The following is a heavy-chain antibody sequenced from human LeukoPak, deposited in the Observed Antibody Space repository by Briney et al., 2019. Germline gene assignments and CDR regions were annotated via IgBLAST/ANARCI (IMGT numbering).Heavy chain of an antibody. CDR2: IYTSGST. J-gene: IGHJ5*02. D-gene: IGHD1/OR15-1a*01. CDR3: ARANWNTGWFDP. CDR1: GGSISSGSYY. Sequence: PSETLSLTCTVSGGSISSGSYYWSWIRQPAGKGLEWIGRIYTSGSTNYNPSLKSRVTISVDTSKNQFSLKLSSVTPADTAVYYCARANWNTGWFDPWGQGTLVTVSS. V-gene: IGHV4-61*02.